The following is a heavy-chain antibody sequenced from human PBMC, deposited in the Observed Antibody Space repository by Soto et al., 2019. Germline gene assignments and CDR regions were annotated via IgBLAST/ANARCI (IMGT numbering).Heavy chain of an antibody. CDR3: ARDPLYNWNDAAFDI. CDR2: ISSSSSTI. CDR1: GFTFSSYS. Sequence: EVQLVESGGGLVQPGGSLRLSCAASGFTFSSYSMNWVRQAPGKGLEWVSYISSSSSTIYYADSVKGRFTISRDNAKNSLYLQMNSLRDEDTAVYYCARDPLYNWNDAAFDIWGQGTMVTGSS. D-gene: IGHD1-20*01. V-gene: IGHV3-48*02. J-gene: IGHJ3*02.